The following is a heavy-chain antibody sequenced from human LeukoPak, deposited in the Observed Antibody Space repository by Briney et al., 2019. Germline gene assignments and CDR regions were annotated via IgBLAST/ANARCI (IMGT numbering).Heavy chain of an antibody. D-gene: IGHD3-16*01. Sequence: GGSLRLSCAASGFTFTSHAMSWVRQAPGKGLEWVSSISSGSTYIHYADSVKGRFTISRDNAKNSLYLQVKSLRVEDTALYYCASLNYGQVWGSPHYFFDYWGQGILVTVSS. J-gene: IGHJ4*02. CDR2: ISSGSTYI. CDR1: GFTFTSHA. CDR3: ASLNYGQVWGSPHYFFDY. V-gene: IGHV3-21*06.